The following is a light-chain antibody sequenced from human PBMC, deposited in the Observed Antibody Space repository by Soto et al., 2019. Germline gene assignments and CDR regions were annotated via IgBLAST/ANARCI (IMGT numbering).Light chain of an antibody. CDR2: AAS. CDR3: QQLNTYPIT. Sequence: IQLTQSPSSLSASVGDRVTITCRASQGLSDYLAWYQQKPGRAPKLLIYAASTLQSGVPSRFSGGGSGTDFILTISSLQPEDFAIYHCQQLNTYPITFGQGTRLEIK. J-gene: IGKJ5*01. V-gene: IGKV1-9*01. CDR1: QGLSDY.